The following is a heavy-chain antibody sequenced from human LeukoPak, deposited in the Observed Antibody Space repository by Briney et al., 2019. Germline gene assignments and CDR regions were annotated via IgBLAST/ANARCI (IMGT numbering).Heavy chain of an antibody. CDR2: ISNGGTT. Sequence: PSETLSLTCTVSGDSISKYYWSWIRQLPGEGLEWIGYISNGGTTKYNPSLKSRVTISVDASNNQLSLRLSSVTAADTAVYHCVRLQPNTGEWAFDIWGQGTMVSVSS. V-gene: IGHV4-59*01. D-gene: IGHD1-1*01. J-gene: IGHJ3*02. CDR3: VRLQPNTGEWAFDI. CDR1: GDSISKYY.